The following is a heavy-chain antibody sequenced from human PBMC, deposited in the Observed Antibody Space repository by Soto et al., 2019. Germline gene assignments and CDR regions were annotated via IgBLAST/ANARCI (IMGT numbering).Heavy chain of an antibody. CDR1: GFTFSSYD. J-gene: IGHJ6*02. Sequence: PGGSLRLSCAASGFTFSSYDMHWVRQATGKGLEWVSAIGTAGDTYYPGSVKGRFTISRENAKNSLYLQMNSLRAGDTAVYYCARGGGYDSVRHYYYYGMDVWGQGTTVTVSS. D-gene: IGHD5-12*01. V-gene: IGHV3-13*01. CDR2: IGTAGDT. CDR3: ARGGGYDSVRHYYYYGMDV.